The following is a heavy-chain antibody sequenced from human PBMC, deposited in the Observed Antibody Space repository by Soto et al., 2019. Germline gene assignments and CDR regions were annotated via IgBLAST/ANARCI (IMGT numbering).Heavy chain of an antibody. CDR2: FDPEGGET. J-gene: IGHJ5*02. Sequence: GASVKVSCKVSGYTLTELSMHWVRQAPGKGLEWMGGFDPEGGETIYAQKFQGRVTMTEDTSTDTAYMELSSLRSEDTAVYYCATVLHHSGSYSSPWGQGTLVTVSS. D-gene: IGHD1-26*01. V-gene: IGHV1-24*01. CDR3: ATVLHHSGSYSSP. CDR1: GYTLTELS.